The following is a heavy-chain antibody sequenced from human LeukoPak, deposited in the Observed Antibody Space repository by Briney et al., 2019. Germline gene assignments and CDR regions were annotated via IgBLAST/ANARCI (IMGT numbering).Heavy chain of an antibody. CDR1: GFTFSSYG. CDR2: ISFDGTNK. V-gene: IGHV3-30*18. J-gene: IGHJ4*02. Sequence: PGGSLRLSCAASGFTFSSYGMHWVRQAPGKGLEWVALISFDGTNKYYADSVKGRFTISRDNSKNTVYLQMNSLRAEDTALYYCAKSRGGNGYDLDQWGQGTLVTVST. D-gene: IGHD5-12*01. CDR3: AKSRGGNGYDLDQ.